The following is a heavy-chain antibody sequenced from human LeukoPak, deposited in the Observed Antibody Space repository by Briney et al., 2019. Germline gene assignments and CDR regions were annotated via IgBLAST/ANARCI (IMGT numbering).Heavy chain of an antibody. Sequence: ASVKVSCKASGYTFASYGISWVRQAPGQGLEWMGWISAYNGNTNYAQKLQGRVTMTTDTSTSTAYMELSSLRSEDTAVYYCARGGYSSTQLEEYDYWGQGTLVTVSS. CDR2: ISAYNGNT. V-gene: IGHV1-18*01. D-gene: IGHD6-13*01. CDR3: ARGGYSSTQLEEYDY. CDR1: GYTFASYG. J-gene: IGHJ4*02.